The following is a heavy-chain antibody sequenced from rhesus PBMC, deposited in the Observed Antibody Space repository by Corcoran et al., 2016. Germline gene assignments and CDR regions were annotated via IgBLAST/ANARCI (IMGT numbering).Heavy chain of an antibody. CDR1: GGSLSVYF. J-gene: IGHJ6*01. V-gene: IGHV4-165*01. Sequence: QVQLQESGPGVVKPSETLSLTCAVSGGSLSVYFLWRRIRQPTGSGLEWIGYIGGSSGSTNYNPSLKSRVTMSKDTSKNQFSLKLSSVTAADTAVYYCARASTDYGNFLYGLDSWGQGVVVTVSS. D-gene: IGHD4-35*01. CDR2: IGGSSGST. CDR3: ARASTDYGNFLYGLDS.